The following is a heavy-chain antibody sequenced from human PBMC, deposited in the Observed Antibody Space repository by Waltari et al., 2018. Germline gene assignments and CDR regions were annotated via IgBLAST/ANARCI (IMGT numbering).Heavy chain of an antibody. Sequence: QVQLVESGGGVVQPGRSLRLSCAASGFTFSSYGMHWVRQAPGKGLEWVAVIWYDGSNKYYADSVKGRFTISRDNSKNTLYLQMNSLRAEDTAVYYCARVRRVATSWFDPWGQGTLVTVSS. CDR2: IWYDGSNK. D-gene: IGHD5-12*01. CDR1: GFTFSSYG. CDR3: ARVRRVATSWFDP. J-gene: IGHJ5*02. V-gene: IGHV3-33*01.